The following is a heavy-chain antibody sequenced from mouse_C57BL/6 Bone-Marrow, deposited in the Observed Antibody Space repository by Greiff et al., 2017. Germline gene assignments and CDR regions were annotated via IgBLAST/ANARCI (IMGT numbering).Heavy chain of an antibody. J-gene: IGHJ4*01. CDR2: IWSGGST. Sequence: QVQLQQSGPGLVQPSQSLSITCTVSGFSLTSYGVHWVRQSPGKGLEWLGVIWSGGSTDYNAAFISRLSISKDNSTSQVFFKMNSLQADDTAIYYCARNLWFLYYAMDYWGQGTSVTVSS. D-gene: IGHD2-2*01. V-gene: IGHV2-2*01. CDR3: ARNLWFLYYAMDY. CDR1: GFSLTSYG.